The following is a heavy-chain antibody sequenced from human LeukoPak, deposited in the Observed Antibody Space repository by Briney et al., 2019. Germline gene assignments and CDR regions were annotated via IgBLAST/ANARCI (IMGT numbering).Heavy chain of an antibody. J-gene: IGHJ4*02. V-gene: IGHV4-28*01. Sequence: PSETLSLTCAVSRYSISSNDWWGWIRQPPGKGLEWIGYIYYSGSTYYNPSLKSRVTMSVDTSKNQFSLKLSSVTAVDTAVYYCARRYAYGDFFDYWGQGTLVTVSS. D-gene: IGHD4-17*01. CDR1: RYSISSNDW. CDR2: IYYSGST. CDR3: ARRYAYGDFFDY.